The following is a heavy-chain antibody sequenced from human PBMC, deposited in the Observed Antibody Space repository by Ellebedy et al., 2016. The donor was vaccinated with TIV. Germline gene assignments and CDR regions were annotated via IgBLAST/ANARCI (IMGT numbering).Heavy chain of an antibody. D-gene: IGHD1-26*01. Sequence: AASVKVSCKVSGYMLTELSLHWARQAPGKGLEWMGGFNPEDGETVCAQKFQGRVTMSEDTTTDTGYMDLSSLRSEDTAVYYCARGSWYSNDYWGQGTLVTVSP. CDR1: GYMLTELS. J-gene: IGHJ4*02. V-gene: IGHV1-24*01. CDR2: FNPEDGET. CDR3: ARGSWYSNDY.